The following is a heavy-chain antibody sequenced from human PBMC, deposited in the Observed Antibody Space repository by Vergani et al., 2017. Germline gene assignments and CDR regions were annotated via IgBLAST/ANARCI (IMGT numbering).Heavy chain of an antibody. J-gene: IGHJ4*02. D-gene: IGHD4-11*01. CDR2: ISYDGDRR. CDR3: AKDLSYSTAGPQFDS. V-gene: IGHV3-30*18. CDR1: GFALNRHA. Sequence: QVQLVESGGGVVQPGTSLRLSCVVSGFALNRHAMYWVRQAPGKGLEWVAMISYDGDRRDYGDFAKGRFTISRDSSKTVYLQMNSLRVEDTAMYFCAKDLSYSTAGPQFDSRGKGTLVTVSS.